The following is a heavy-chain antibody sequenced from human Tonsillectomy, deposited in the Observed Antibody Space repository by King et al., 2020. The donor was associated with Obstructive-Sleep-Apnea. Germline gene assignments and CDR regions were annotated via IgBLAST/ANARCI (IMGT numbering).Heavy chain of an antibody. D-gene: IGHD6-19*01. CDR2: INYSGST. Sequence: QLQESGPGLVKPSETRSLTCAVSGGSISFHYWSWIRQPPGKGLEWMGYINYSGSTNYNPSLKSRFTITLAKSKNHFSLSLRSGTAADTAAYYCARLRSVAGTRTPSFDVWGQGPLVTVSS. CDR3: ARLRSVAGTRTPSFDV. CDR1: GGSISFHY. V-gene: IGHV4-59*08. J-gene: IGHJ3*01.